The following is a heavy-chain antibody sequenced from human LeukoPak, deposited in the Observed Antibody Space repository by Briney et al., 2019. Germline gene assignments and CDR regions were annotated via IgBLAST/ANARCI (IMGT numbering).Heavy chain of an antibody. CDR1: GFTFTSYA. CDR3: ARGWTTVTTSIDY. D-gene: IGHD4-17*01. V-gene: IGHV3-21*01. Sequence: GGSLRLSCAASGFTFTSYAMNWVRQAPGKGLEWVSSISGTSAYMYFTDSVKGRFTISRDNAKNSLYLHMNSLEAEDTAVYYCARGWTTVTTSIDYWGQGTLVTVSS. J-gene: IGHJ4*02. CDR2: ISGTSAYM.